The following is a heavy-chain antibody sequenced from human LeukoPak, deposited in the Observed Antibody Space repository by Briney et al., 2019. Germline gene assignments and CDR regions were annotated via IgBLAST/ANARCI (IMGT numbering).Heavy chain of an antibody. CDR1: GGSFSGYY. V-gene: IGHV4-59*10. CDR2: IYTSGST. Sequence: PSETLSLTCAVYGGSFSGYYWSWIRQPAGKGLEWIGRIYTSGSTNYNPSLKSRVTMSVDTSKNQFSLKLSSVTAADTAVYYCARTRGYSYGNTFDYWGQGTLVTVPS. CDR3: ARTRGYSYGNTFDY. D-gene: IGHD5-18*01. J-gene: IGHJ4*02.